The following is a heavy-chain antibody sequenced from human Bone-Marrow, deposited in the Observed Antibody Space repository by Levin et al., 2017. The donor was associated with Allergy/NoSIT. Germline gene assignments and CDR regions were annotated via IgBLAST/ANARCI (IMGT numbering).Heavy chain of an antibody. D-gene: IGHD3-22*01. CDR2: INSRSSPI. CDR1: GFTFSHYG. V-gene: IGHV3-48*01. CDR3: ARGEGDYDKSGDY. Sequence: GGSLRLSCAASGFTFSHYGMNWVRQAPGKGLEWISYINSRSSPIYYADSVKGRFTISRDNAKNSLFLEMNSLRAEDTAVYYCARGEGDYDKSGDYWGQGTLVTVSS. J-gene: IGHJ4*02.